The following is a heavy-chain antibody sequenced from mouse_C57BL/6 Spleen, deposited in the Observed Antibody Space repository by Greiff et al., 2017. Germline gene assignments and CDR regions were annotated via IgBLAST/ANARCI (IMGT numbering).Heavy chain of an antibody. J-gene: IGHJ4*01. CDR2: IWPGGGT. CDR3: ARDEGGLPGSLDA. D-gene: IGHD2-10*01. CDR1: GFSLTSYA. V-gene: IGHV2-9-1*01. Sequence: QVQLKQSGPGLVAPSQSLPITCTVSGFSLTSYAISWVRQPPGKGLEWLGVIWPGGGTNYNSALKSRLSISKDNSKSQVYLKMNSLKTEDTAGYYCARDEGGLPGSLDAWGQGTSVTVSS.